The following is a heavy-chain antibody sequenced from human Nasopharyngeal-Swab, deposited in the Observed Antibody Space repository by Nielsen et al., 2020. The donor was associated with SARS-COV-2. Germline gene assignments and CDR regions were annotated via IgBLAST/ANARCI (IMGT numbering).Heavy chain of an antibody. D-gene: IGHD3-22*01. V-gene: IGHV3-30*18. CDR1: GFTFSSYG. CDR2: ISYDGSNK. J-gene: IGHJ4*02. Sequence: GESLKISCAASGFTFSSYGMHWVRQAPGTGLEWVAVISYDGSNKYYADSVKGRFTISRDNSKNTLYLQMNSLRAEDTAVYYCAKDYYDSSGYLEYYFDYWGQGTLVTVSS. CDR3: AKDYYDSSGYLEYYFDY.